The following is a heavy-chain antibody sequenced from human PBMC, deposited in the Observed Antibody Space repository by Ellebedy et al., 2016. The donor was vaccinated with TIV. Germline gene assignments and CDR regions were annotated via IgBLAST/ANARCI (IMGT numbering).Heavy chain of an antibody. J-gene: IGHJ4*02. V-gene: IGHV3-21*01. CDR2: ISGSRSYI. CDR1: GFTFSTYS. Sequence: GESLKISCAASGFTFSTYSMNWVRQAPGKGLEWVSSISGSRSYIYYADSVKGRFTISRDNAGNSLYLQMSSLRAEDSALYYCARSLPMGSSGCDFWGRGTLVTVSS. D-gene: IGHD6-19*01. CDR3: ARSLPMGSSGCDF.